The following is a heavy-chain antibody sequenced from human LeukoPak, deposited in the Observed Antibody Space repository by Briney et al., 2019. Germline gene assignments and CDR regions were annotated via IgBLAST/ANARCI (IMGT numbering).Heavy chain of an antibody. CDR2: INPQNGDT. CDR3: ARACTTFITQWCFSDF. D-gene: IGHD2-8*01. CDR1: GYTFTTYV. V-gene: IGHV1-18*01. Sequence: ASVKVSCKASGYTFTTYVITWVRQAPGQGPEWLGWINPQNGDTRFAQTFQGRLTMTTDTSTNTASLELMSLRSDDTAVYYCARACTTFITQWCFSDFWGPGTQATVTS. J-gene: IGHJ4*02.